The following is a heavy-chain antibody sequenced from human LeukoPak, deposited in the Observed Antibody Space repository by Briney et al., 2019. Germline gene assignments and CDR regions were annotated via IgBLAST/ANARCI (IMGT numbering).Heavy chain of an antibody. CDR1: GYSLTKYW. CDR2: FYPAESDT. CDR3: ARREHISGFSDY. J-gene: IGHJ4*02. V-gene: IGHV5-51*01. D-gene: IGHD2-21*01. Sequence: GEALKTLLKGSGYSLTKYWLARVRQVPGQGLGLIGIFYPAESDTRYSPAFQGQVTSSSDKSISTAYLQWSSLKASDTAMYYCARREHISGFSDYWGQGTLVTVSS.